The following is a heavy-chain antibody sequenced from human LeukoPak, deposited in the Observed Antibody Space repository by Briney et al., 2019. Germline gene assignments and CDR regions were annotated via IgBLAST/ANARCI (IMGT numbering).Heavy chain of an antibody. V-gene: IGHV3-64*01. Sequence: GGSLRLSCAASGFTFSSYAMHWVRQAPGKGREYVSAISSNGGSTYYANSVKGRFTISRDNSKNTLYLQMDSLRVEDVGIYYCVRGGLEPFDYWGQGTLVSVSS. CDR2: ISSNGGST. CDR3: VRGGLEPFDY. J-gene: IGHJ4*02. CDR1: GFTFSSYA. D-gene: IGHD1-1*01.